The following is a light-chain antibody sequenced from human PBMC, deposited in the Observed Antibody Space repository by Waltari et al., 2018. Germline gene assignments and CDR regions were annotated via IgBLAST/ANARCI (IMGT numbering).Light chain of an antibody. CDR1: QDISTY. V-gene: IGKV1-17*01. CDR2: AAS. CDR3: LQHNSYPHS. Sequence: IQMTQSPSSLSASVGDTVTITCRASQDISTYLNWFQQKPGKAPKLLIYAASSLESGVPSRFSGSGSGTEFTLTISSLQPEDFAAYYCLQHNSYPHSFGQGTKVEIK. J-gene: IGKJ2*03.